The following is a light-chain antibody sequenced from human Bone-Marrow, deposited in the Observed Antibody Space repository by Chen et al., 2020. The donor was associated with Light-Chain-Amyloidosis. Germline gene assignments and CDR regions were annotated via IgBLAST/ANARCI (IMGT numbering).Light chain of an antibody. CDR1: SSDIGTYNY. CDR3: TSYTVTNTLYV. J-gene: IGLJ1*01. CDR2: DVT. V-gene: IGLV2-14*03. Sequence: QSALTQPASVSGSPGQSITISCTGTSSDIGTYNYVSWYHQHPGQAPKLIIYDVTKRPSGVSNRFSGSKSGNTASLTISGLQTEDEADYYCTSYTVTNTLYVFGAGTKVTVL.